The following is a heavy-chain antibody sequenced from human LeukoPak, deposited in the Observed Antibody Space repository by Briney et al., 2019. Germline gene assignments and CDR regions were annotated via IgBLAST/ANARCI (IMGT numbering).Heavy chain of an antibody. CDR1: GGTFSSYA. CDR2: IIPIFGTA. D-gene: IGHD5-24*01. V-gene: IGHV1-69*05. J-gene: IGHJ3*02. Sequence: SVKVSCKASGGTFSSYAISWVRQAPGQGLEWMGGIIPIFGTANYAQKFQGGVTITTDESTSTAYMELSSLRSEDTAVYYCARAPSPRAWLQWLGAFDIWGQGTMVTVSS. CDR3: ARAPSPRAWLQWLGAFDI.